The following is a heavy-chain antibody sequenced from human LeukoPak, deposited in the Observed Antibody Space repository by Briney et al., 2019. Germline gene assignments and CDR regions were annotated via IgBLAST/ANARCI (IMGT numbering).Heavy chain of an antibody. D-gene: IGHD3-10*01. CDR3: AREGYYGSGSPPSLYFDY. CDR2: TSSDLNVK. Sequence: GGSLRLSCAASGFTFRNYVIHRVRQAPGKGLEWVAVTSSDLNVKLYADSVKGRFTISRDNSRSTLYLQMNSLRPEDTAIYYCAREGYYGSGSPPSLYFDYWGQGTLVTVSS. J-gene: IGHJ4*02. V-gene: IGHV3-30-3*01. CDR1: GFTFRNYV.